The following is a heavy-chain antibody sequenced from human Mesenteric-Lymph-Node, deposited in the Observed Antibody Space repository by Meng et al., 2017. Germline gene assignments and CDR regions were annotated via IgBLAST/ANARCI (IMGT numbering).Heavy chain of an antibody. D-gene: IGHD6-19*01. CDR3: ARLRIAVAGKSFDY. CDR2: INSDGSST. J-gene: IGHJ4*02. Sequence: GESLKISCAASGFTFSSYWMHWVRQAPGKGLVWVSRINSDGSSTSYADSVKGRFTISRDNAKNTLYLQMNSLRAEDTAVYYCARLRIAVAGKSFDYWGQGTLVTVSS. V-gene: IGHV3-74*01. CDR1: GFTFSSYW.